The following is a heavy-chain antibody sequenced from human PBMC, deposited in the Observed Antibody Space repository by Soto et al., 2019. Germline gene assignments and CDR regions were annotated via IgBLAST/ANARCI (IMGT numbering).Heavy chain of an antibody. D-gene: IGHD6-13*01. J-gene: IGHJ4*02. CDR1: GYTFTSYD. CDR3: ARGRWADGIAAAGLNHDY. V-gene: IGHV1-8*01. CDR2: MNPNSGNT. Sequence: QVQLVQSGAEVKKPGASVKVSCKASGYTFTSYDINWVRQATGQGLEWMGWMNPNSGNTGYAQKFQGRVTMTRNTSISTAYMELSSLRSEDTAVYYCARGRWADGIAAAGLNHDYWGQGTLVTVSS.